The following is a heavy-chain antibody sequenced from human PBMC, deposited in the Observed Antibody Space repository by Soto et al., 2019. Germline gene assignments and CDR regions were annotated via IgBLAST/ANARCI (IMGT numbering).Heavy chain of an antibody. CDR1: GFAFSSFS. Sequence: LQLVESGGGLVQPGGSLRLSCAASGFAFSSFSMNWVRQAPGKGLEWISYISSTTTTIYYADSVKGRFTISRDSAENSLYLQMNSLRDEDTAVYYCTRDPLRVSLSQTSGMEVWGQGPTVSVSS. CDR2: ISSTTTTI. CDR3: TRDPLRVSLSQTSGMEV. J-gene: IGHJ6*02. V-gene: IGHV3-48*02. D-gene: IGHD2-8*01.